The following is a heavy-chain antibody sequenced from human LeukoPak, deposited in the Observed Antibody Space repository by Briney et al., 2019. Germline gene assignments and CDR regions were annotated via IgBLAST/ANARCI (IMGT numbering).Heavy chain of an antibody. J-gene: IGHJ4*02. CDR2: INHSGST. V-gene: IGHV4-34*01. CDR3: ARRRRRFFRSGWYLDY. Sequence: SETLSLTCAVYGGSFSGYYWSWIRQPPGKGLEWIGEINHSGSTNYNPSLKSRVTISVDTSKNQFSLKLSSVTAADTAVYYCARRRRRFFRSGWYLDYWGQGTLVTVSS. D-gene: IGHD6-19*01. CDR1: GGSFSGYY.